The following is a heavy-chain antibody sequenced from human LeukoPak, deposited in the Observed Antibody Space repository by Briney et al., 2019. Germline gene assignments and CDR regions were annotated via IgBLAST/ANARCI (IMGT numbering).Heavy chain of an antibody. Sequence: SETLSLTCTVSGGSISSYYWSWIRQPPGKGLEWIGYIYYSGSTNYNPSLKSRVTISVDTSKNQFSLKLSSVTAADTAVYYCARVTYYDFWSGSPLFDYWGQGTLLTVSS. CDR1: GGSISSYY. D-gene: IGHD3-3*01. V-gene: IGHV4-59*01. CDR2: IYYSGST. J-gene: IGHJ4*02. CDR3: ARVTYYDFWSGSPLFDY.